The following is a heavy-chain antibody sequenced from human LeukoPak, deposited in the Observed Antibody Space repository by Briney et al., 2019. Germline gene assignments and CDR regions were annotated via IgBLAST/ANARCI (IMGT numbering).Heavy chain of an antibody. J-gene: IGHJ4*02. CDR1: GGSISSYY. CDR3: AGTYYDFWSGYSRGYYFDY. V-gene: IGHV4-59*01. D-gene: IGHD3-3*01. CDR2: IYYSGST. Sequence: PSETLSLTCTVSGGSISSYYWSWIRQPPGKGLELIGYIYYSGSTNYNPSLKSRVTISVDTSKNQFSLKLSSVTAADTAVYYCAGTYYDFWSGYSRGYYFDYWGQGTLVTVSS.